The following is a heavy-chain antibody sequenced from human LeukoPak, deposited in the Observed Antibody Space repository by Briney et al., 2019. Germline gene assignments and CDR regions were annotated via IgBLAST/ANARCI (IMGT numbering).Heavy chain of an antibody. J-gene: IGHJ4*02. V-gene: IGHV3-74*01. CDR3: ARSDWVSALLDF. D-gene: IGHD3-9*01. Sequence: GGSLTLSCAASGFTFSSYRMHWVRQAPGKGLVWVSRINSDGSSTSYADSAKGRFTISRDNAKNTLYLQMNSLRAEDTAVYYCARSDWVSALLDFWGQGTLVTVSS. CDR2: INSDGSST. CDR1: GFTFSSYR.